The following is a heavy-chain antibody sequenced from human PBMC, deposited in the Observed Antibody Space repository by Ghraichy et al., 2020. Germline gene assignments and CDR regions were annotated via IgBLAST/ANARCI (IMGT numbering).Heavy chain of an antibody. CDR2: INSGGTSI. CDR1: GFTFSGYW. J-gene: IGHJ4*02. D-gene: IGHD2-15*01. Sequence: GGSLRLSCPASGFTFSGYWMHWVRQAPGEGLVWVSRINSGGTSIIYADSVRGRFTISRDNAKNTLYLQMNSLRAEDTAVYYCVREYCRGGSCFFGTGGSHFDYWGQGTLVTVSS. V-gene: IGHV3-74*01. CDR3: VREYCRGGSCFFGTGGSHFDY.